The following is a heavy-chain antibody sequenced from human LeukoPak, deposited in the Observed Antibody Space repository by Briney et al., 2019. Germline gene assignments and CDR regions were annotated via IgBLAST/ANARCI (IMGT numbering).Heavy chain of an antibody. V-gene: IGHV1-46*01. D-gene: IGHD6-6*01. J-gene: IGHJ3*02. CDR3: ARDSNSGAFDI. CDR2: INPSGGST. CDR1: GYTFTKYY. Sequence: ASVKVSCKASGYTFTKYYMHWVRQAPVQGLEWMGIINPSGGSTSYAQKFQGRVTMTRDTSTSRVYMEVSSLRSEDTAVYYCARDSNSGAFDIWGQGTMVIVSS.